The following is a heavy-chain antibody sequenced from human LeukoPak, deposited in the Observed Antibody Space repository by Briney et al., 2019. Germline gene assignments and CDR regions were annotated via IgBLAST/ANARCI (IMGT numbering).Heavy chain of an antibody. J-gene: IGHJ4*02. CDR3: ASFFWSGYREKFDY. V-gene: IGHV4-39*01. D-gene: IGHD3-3*01. Sequence: SETLSLTWSVSGGSISSSSYYWGWIRQPPGKGLEWIGSIYYSGRTYYNPSLKSRVTISVDTSKNQFSLKLSSVTAADTAVYYCASFFWSGYREKFDYWGQGSLVTVSS. CDR2: IYYSGRT. CDR1: GGSISSSSYY.